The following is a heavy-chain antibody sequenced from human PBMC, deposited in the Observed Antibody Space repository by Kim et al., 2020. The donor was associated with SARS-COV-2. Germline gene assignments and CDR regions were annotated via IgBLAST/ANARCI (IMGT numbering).Heavy chain of an antibody. Sequence: AQKFQGGVTMTRDTSTSTVYMELSSLRSEDTAVYYCARVGYDSSGSAFDIWGQGTMVTVSS. CDR3: ARVGYDSSGSAFDI. J-gene: IGHJ3*02. V-gene: IGHV1-46*01. D-gene: IGHD3-22*01.